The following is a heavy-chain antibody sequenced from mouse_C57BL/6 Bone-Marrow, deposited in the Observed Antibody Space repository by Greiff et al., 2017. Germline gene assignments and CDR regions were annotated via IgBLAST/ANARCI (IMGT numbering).Heavy chain of an antibody. CDR3: TWGPFAY. J-gene: IGHJ3*01. V-gene: IGHV14-4*01. Sequence: VQLQQSGAELVRPGASVKLSCTASGFNIRDDYMHWVKQRPEQGLEWIGWIDPENGDTEYASKFQGKATITADTSSNTAYLQLSSLTSEDTAVYYCTWGPFAYWGQGTLVAVSA. CDR1: GFNIRDDY. CDR2: IDPENGDT.